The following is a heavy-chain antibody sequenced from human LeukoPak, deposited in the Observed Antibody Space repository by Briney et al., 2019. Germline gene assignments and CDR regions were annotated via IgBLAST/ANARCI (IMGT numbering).Heavy chain of an antibody. V-gene: IGHV4-59*08. D-gene: IGHD6-13*01. CDR2: IYYSGST. J-gene: IGHJ4*02. CDR3: AGGIAAAAPFDY. CDR1: GGSISSYY. Sequence: PSETLSLTCTVSGGSISSYYWSWIRQPPGKGLEWIGYIYYSGSTNYNPSLKSRVTISVDTSKNQFSLKLSSVTAADTAVYYCAGGIAAAAPFDYWGQGTLVTVSS.